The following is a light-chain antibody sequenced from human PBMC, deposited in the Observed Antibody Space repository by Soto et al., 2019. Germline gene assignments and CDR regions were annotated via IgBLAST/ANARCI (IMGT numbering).Light chain of an antibody. J-gene: IGKJ3*01. CDR2: GAS. V-gene: IGKV1-39*01. CDR3: QQSYIVPDT. CDR1: RRVNNY. Sequence: DIRMTQSPSSLSASVGDKITITCRTSRRVNNYLNWYQQKPWKAPKLLIYGASSLQSGVPSRFSGGGSETDFTLTISNVQPEDFATYFCQQSYIVPDTFGPGTTVNIK.